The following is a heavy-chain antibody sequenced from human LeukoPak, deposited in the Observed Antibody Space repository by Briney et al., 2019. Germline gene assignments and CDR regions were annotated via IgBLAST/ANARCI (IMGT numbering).Heavy chain of an antibody. CDR3: AADSPEYSSGWYHDFDY. J-gene: IGHJ4*02. CDR2: IVVGSGNT. V-gene: IGHV1-58*02. D-gene: IGHD6-19*01. CDR1: GFTFTSSA. Sequence: GASVKVSCKASGFTFTSSAMQWVRQARGQRLEWIGWIVVGSGNTNYAQKFQERVTITRDMSTSTAYMELSSLRSEDTAVYYCAADSPEYSSGWYHDFDYWGQGTLVTVSS.